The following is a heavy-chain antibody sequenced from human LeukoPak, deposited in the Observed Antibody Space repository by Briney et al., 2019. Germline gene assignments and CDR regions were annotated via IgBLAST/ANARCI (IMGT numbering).Heavy chain of an antibody. J-gene: IGHJ4*02. CDR2: ISSSSSTI. D-gene: IGHD5-18*01. V-gene: IGHV3-48*01. CDR3: ARGLPIDY. CDR1: GFTFSSYS. Sequence: GGSLRLSCAASGFTFSSYSMNWVRQAPGKGLEWVSYISSSSSTIYYADSVKGRFTISRDNAKNSLYLQMNSLRAEDTAVYYCARGLPIDYWGQGTLVPVSS.